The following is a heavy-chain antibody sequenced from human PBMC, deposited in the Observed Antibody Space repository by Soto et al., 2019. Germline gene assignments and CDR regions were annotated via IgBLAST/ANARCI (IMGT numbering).Heavy chain of an antibody. CDR2: MYYSGST. D-gene: IGHD6-13*01. Sequence: SETLSLTCTVSGCSISSYYWSWIRQPPGKGLEWIGYMYYSGSTNYNPSLKSRVTISVDTSKNQFSLKLSSVTAADTAVYYCASSHAGAHITAAVHWGQGTLVTVSS. CDR1: GCSISSYY. V-gene: IGHV4-59*01. J-gene: IGHJ4*02. CDR3: ASSHAGAHITAAVH.